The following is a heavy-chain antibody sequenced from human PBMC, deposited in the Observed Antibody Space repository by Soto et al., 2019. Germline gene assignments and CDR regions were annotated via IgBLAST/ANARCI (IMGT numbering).Heavy chain of an antibody. CDR3: AKGITYFHF. D-gene: IGHD3-10*01. Sequence: EVVLLQSGGDLVQPGGSLRLSCAASGFTFSDYAMTWVRQAPGKGLELVSDISDGDGDTHYAVSVRGRFVISRDNSNITLILEMNSLRAEDGAVQYCAKGITYFHFWGQGSLVTVAS. CDR1: GFTFSDYA. CDR2: ISDGDGDT. J-gene: IGHJ4*02. V-gene: IGHV3-23*01.